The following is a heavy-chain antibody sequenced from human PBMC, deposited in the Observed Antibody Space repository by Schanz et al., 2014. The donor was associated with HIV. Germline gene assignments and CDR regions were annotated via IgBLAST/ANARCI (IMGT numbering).Heavy chain of an antibody. V-gene: IGHV3-30*03. CDR3: ARDLPNPYFDFSGPAGDY. CDR2: ISYDGSNK. J-gene: IGHJ4*02. Sequence: QVQLVESGGGVVQPGRSLRLSCAGSGLTFSSYGMHWVRQAPGKGLEWVAVISYDGSNKYYADSVKGRFTISRDNSKNTLYLQMNSLRAEDTAVYYCARDLPNPYFDFSGPAGDYWGQGALVTVSS. CDR1: GLTFSSYG. D-gene: IGHD3-22*01.